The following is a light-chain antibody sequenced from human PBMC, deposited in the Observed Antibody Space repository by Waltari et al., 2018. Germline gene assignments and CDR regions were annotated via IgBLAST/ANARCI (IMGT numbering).Light chain of an antibody. CDR2: EVT. CDR3: QQYYSFPLT. J-gene: IGLJ2*01. V-gene: IGLV2-8*01. CDR1: RNDVGAYNY. Sequence: QSALTQPPSASGSLGQSVTIPCSGTRNDVGAYNYVSWYQQHSGKAPRLIIYEVTERPSGVPERFSGSKAGNTASLTVSGLQAEDVAVYYSQQYYSFPLTFGGGTK.